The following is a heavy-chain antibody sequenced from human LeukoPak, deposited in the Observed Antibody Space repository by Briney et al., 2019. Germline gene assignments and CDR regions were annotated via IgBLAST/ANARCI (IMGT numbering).Heavy chain of an antibody. CDR2: ISGSGGSI. J-gene: IGHJ4*02. Sequence: GGSLTLSCAASGLTFSSYGMSWVRQAPGKGLEWVSTISGSGGSIYYADSVKGRFTISRDNSKNTLYLQMNSLRVEDTAVYYCAKPGSGSYFGYWGQGTLVTVSS. V-gene: IGHV3-23*01. CDR3: AKPGSGSYFGY. CDR1: GLTFSSYG. D-gene: IGHD1-26*01.